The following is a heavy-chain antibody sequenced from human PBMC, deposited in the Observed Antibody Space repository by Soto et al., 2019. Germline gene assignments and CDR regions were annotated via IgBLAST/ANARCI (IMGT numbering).Heavy chain of an antibody. CDR2: IYYSGST. CDR3: ARADYDFWSGYSNWFDP. CDR1: GGSVSSDSYY. D-gene: IGHD3-3*01. Sequence: SETLSLTCTVSGGSVSSDSYYWSWIRQPPGKGLEWIGYIYYSGSTNYNPSLKSRVTISVDTSKNQFSLKLSSVTAADTAVYYCARADYDFWSGYSNWFDPWGQGTLVTVSS. J-gene: IGHJ5*02. V-gene: IGHV4-61*01.